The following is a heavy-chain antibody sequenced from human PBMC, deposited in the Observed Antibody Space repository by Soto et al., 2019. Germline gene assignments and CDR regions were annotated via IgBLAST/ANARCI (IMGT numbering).Heavy chain of an antibody. V-gene: IGHV3-30*18. D-gene: IGHD6-19*01. CDR3: AKEFYASGWYWFFDL. Sequence: QVQLVESGGGVVQPGRSLRLSCAASGFTFSSYGMHWVRQAPGKGLEWVALISHDGSNKYYADSVMGRFTISRDNSKNALYLQVNSRRAEDTAVYYCAKEFYASGWYWFFDLWGRGTLVTVSS. CDR1: GFTFSSYG. CDR2: ISHDGSNK. J-gene: IGHJ2*01.